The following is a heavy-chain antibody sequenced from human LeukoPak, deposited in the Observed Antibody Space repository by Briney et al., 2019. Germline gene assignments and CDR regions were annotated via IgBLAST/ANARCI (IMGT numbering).Heavy chain of an antibody. J-gene: IGHJ4*02. D-gene: IGHD6-13*01. V-gene: IGHV3-21*06. Sequence: GGSLRLSCAASGFTFSSYGMHWVRQAPGKGLKWVSVISSSSTYIYYADSLKGRFTISRDNAKNSLYLQMNSLRAEDTAVYYCARVSTAVSLAIDYWGRGTLVTVST. CDR1: GFTFSSYG. CDR3: ARVSTAVSLAIDY. CDR2: ISSSSTYI.